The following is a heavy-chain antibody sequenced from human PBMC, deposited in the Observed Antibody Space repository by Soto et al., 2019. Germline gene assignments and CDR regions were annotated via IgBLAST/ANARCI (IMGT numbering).Heavy chain of an antibody. D-gene: IGHD4-4*01. J-gene: IGHJ4*02. CDR1: GFNFATSS. V-gene: IGHV3-21*03. Sequence: GGSLRLSCAASGFNFATSSMNWVRQAPGRGLEWVSSISSSGIYIYYGDSLKGRFTISRDNAKNSLFLQMNSLRADDTAVYYCARDKTTVPPDYFGYWGRGNMGTVS. CDR2: ISSSGIYI. CDR3: ARDKTTVPPDYFGY.